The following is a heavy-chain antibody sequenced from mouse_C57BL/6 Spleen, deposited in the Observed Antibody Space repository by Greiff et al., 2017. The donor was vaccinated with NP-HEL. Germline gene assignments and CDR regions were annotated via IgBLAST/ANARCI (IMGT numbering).Heavy chain of an antibody. V-gene: IGHV1-26*01. D-gene: IGHD1-1*01. CDR3: APFITTVHFDY. CDR1: GYTFTDYY. Sequence: VQLQQSGPELVKPGASVKISCKASGYTFTDYYMNWVKQSHGKSLEWIGDINPNNGGTSYNQKFKGKATLTVDKSSSTAYMELRSLTSEDSAVYYCAPFITTVHFDYWGQGTTLTVSS. CDR2: INPNNGGT. J-gene: IGHJ2*01.